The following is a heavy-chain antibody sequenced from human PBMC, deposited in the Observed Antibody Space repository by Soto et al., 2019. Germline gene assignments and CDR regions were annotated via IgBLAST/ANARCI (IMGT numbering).Heavy chain of an antibody. V-gene: IGHV1-3*01. CDR1: GYTFTSYA. Sequence: VKVSCKASGYTFTSYAMHWVRQAPGQRLEWMGWINAGNGNTKYSQKFQGRVTITRDTSASTAYMELSSLRSEDTAVYYCARVPEGIVVVVAAGAFDIWGQGTMVTVSS. J-gene: IGHJ3*02. D-gene: IGHD2-15*01. CDR2: INAGNGNT. CDR3: ARVPEGIVVVVAAGAFDI.